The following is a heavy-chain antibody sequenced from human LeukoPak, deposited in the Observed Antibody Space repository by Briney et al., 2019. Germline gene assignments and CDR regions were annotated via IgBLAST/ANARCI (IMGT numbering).Heavy chain of an antibody. J-gene: IGHJ4*02. CDR1: GFTFGDYG. V-gene: IGHV3-23*01. CDR2: ITGSGTST. D-gene: IGHD3-9*01. Sequence: QPGRSLRLSCLASGFTFGDYGMTWVRQAPGKGLEWVSAITGSGTSTYYADSLKGRFTISRDNSKNTVFLQMNSLRHEDTAIYYCVIWGDYDVLTGYYVPDYWGQGTLVTVSS. CDR3: VIWGDYDVLTGYYVPDY.